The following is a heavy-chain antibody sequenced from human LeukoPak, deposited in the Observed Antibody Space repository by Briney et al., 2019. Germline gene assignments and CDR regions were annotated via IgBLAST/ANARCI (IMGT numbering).Heavy chain of an antibody. CDR1: GGSISGYY. CDR3: ARGGSDYDSSGYYRNWFDP. Sequence: PSETLSLTCAVYGGSISGYYWSWIRQPPGKGLEWIGEINHSGSTNYNPSLKSRVTISVDTSKNQFSLKLSSVTAADTAVYYCARGGSDYDSSGYYRNWFDPWGQGTLVTVSS. CDR2: INHSGST. J-gene: IGHJ5*02. V-gene: IGHV4-34*01. D-gene: IGHD3-22*01.